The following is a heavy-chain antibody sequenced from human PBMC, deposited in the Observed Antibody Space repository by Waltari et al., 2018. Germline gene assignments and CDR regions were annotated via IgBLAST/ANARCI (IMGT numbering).Heavy chain of an antibody. CDR1: GGSFSGYY. D-gene: IGHD3-10*01. J-gene: IGHJ5*02. CDR2: INHSGST. V-gene: IGHV4-34*01. CDR3: ARGGRFDP. Sequence: QVQLQQWGAGLLKPSETLSLTCAVYGGSFSGYYWSWIRKPPGKGLEWIGEINHSGSTNYNPSLKSRVTISVDTSKNQFSLKLSSVTAADTAVYYCARGGRFDPWGQGTLVTVSS.